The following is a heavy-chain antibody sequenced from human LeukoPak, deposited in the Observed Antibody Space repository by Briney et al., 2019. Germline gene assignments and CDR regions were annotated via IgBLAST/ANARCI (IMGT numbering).Heavy chain of an antibody. J-gene: IGHJ6*03. D-gene: IGHD6-13*01. CDR3: ARDWVSGNYCMDV. Sequence: GESLRLSCAASGFTLSSYWMSWVRQAPGKGLEWVANIKQDGSEKYYVDSVKGRFTISRDNSKNTLHLQMNSVRAEDTGVYYCARDWVSGNYCMDVWGKGTTVTVSS. CDR2: IKQDGSEK. CDR1: GFTLSSYW. V-gene: IGHV3-7*01.